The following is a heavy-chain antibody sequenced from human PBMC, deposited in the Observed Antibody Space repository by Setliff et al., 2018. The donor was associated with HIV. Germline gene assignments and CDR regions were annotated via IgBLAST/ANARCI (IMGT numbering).Heavy chain of an antibody. CDR3: AGQITMVRGVEKHWYFDL. CDR2: IYAGGSA. Sequence: SETLSLTCTVSGDSIARNTYYWSWIRQPAGKGLEWIGRIYAGGSANYNPSLKSRLTISVDTSKNQFSLKLSSVTAADTAVYYCAGQITMVRGVEKHWYFDLWGRGTLVTVSS. J-gene: IGHJ2*01. V-gene: IGHV4-61*02. D-gene: IGHD3-10*01. CDR1: GDSIARNTYY.